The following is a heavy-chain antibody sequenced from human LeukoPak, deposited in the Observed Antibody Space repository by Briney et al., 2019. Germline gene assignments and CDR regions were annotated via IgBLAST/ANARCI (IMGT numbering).Heavy chain of an antibody. J-gene: IGHJ4*02. V-gene: IGHV1-2*02. D-gene: IGHD3-22*01. CDR1: GYTFTGYY. CDR2: INTNSGGT. Sequence: ASVKVSCKASGYTFTGYYMHWVRQAPGQGLEWMGWINTNSGGTNYAQKFQGRVTMTRDTSISTAYMELSRLRSDDTAVYYCARDRGYYDSSGYYPLLDYWGQGTLVTASS. CDR3: ARDRGYYDSSGYYPLLDY.